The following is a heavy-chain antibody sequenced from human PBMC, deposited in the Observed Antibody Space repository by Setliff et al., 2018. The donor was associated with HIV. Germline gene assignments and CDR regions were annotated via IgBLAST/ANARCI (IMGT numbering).Heavy chain of an antibody. D-gene: IGHD3-22*01. CDR1: GASFSGYF. Sequence: SSETLSLTCTLYGASFSGYFWGWIRQPPGKGLEWIGYINHNELTYYNPSLKSRIIMSVDTSKKQLSLKLSSVTAVDTAVYFCARISNGFEPNAFDTWGLGTMVTVSS. V-gene: IGHV4-34*10. J-gene: IGHJ3*02. CDR2: INHNELT. CDR3: ARISNGFEPNAFDT.